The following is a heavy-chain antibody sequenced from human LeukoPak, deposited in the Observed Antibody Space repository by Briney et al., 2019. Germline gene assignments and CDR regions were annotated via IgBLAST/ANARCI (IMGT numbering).Heavy chain of an antibody. CDR3: ARGRAGGTDY. D-gene: IGHD6-13*01. CDR1: GFTFCSYA. J-gene: IGHJ4*02. CDR2: ISYDGSNK. Sequence: GGSLRLSCAASGFTFCSYAMHWVRQAPGKGLEWVAVISYDGSNKYYADSVKGRFTISRDNSKNTLYLQMNSLRAEDTAVYYCARGRAGGTDYWGQGTLVTVSS. V-gene: IGHV3-30*01.